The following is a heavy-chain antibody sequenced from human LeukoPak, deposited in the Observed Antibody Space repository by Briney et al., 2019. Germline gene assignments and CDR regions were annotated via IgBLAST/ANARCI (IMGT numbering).Heavy chain of an antibody. J-gene: IGHJ4*02. D-gene: IGHD2-2*01. CDR2: ITPIFGTA. CDR3: ARWAGDCSITNCHTAFDS. CDR1: GGTFSNYA. V-gene: IGHV1-69*13. Sequence: ASVKVSCKASGGTFSNYAINWVRQAPGQGREWMGGITPIFGTANYAQRFQGRVTITADESTSTAYMELSSLRPEDTAIYYCARWAGDCSITNCHTAFDSWGQGTLVTVTS.